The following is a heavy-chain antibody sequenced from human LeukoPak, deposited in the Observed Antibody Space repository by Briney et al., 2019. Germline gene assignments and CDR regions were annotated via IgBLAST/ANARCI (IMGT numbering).Heavy chain of an antibody. J-gene: IGHJ4*02. CDR3: SSQISRGGN. Sequence: GGSLRLSCAASGFIFSTYWMHWVRQVPGKGPEWFSHITPYGSSTNYADSVRGRFTISTDNAKNTLHLQMNSLRAEDTAVYYCSSQISRGGNWGQGTLVTVSS. CDR2: ITPYGSST. D-gene: IGHD3-16*01. V-gene: IGHV3-74*01. CDR1: GFIFSTYW.